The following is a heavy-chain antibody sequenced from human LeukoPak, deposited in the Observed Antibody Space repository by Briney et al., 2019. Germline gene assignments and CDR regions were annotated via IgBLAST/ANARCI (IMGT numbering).Heavy chain of an antibody. CDR3: ARGLCRAHMRNNWSDP. Sequence: SETLSLTCAVYGGSFSGYYWSWIRQPPGKGLEWIGEINHSGSTNYNPSLKSRVTISVDTSKNQFSLKLSSVTAADTAVYYCARGLCRAHMRNNWSDPWGQGTLVTVSS. CDR1: GGSFSGYY. D-gene: IGHD2-21*01. V-gene: IGHV4-34*01. J-gene: IGHJ5*02. CDR2: INHSGST.